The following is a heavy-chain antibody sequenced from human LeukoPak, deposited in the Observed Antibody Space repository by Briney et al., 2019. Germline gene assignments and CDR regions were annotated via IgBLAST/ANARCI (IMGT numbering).Heavy chain of an antibody. CDR1: GGSISSYY. D-gene: IGHD1-26*01. CDR3: AAIGIVGATLVY. CDR2: IYYSGST. V-gene: IGHV4-59*08. Sequence: SSETLSLTCTVSGGSISSYYWSWIRQPPGKGLEWIGYIYYSGSTNYNPSLKSRVTISVDTSKNQFSLKLSSVTAADTAVYYCAAIGIVGATLVYWGQGTLVTVSS. J-gene: IGHJ4*02.